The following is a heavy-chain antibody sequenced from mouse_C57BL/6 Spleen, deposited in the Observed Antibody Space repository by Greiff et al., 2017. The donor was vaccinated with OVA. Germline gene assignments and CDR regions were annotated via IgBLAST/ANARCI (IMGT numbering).Heavy chain of an antibody. CDR2: ISDGGSYT. CDR1: GFTFSSYA. D-gene: IGHD3-2*02. V-gene: IGHV5-4*01. CDR3: AREKRDSSGSFDY. J-gene: IGHJ2*01. Sequence: EVHLVESGGGLVKPGGSLKLSCAASGFTFSSYAMSWVRQTPEKRLEWVATISDGGSYTYYPDNVKGRFTISRDNAKNNLYLQMSHLKSEDTAMYYCAREKRDSSGSFDYWGQGTTLTVSS.